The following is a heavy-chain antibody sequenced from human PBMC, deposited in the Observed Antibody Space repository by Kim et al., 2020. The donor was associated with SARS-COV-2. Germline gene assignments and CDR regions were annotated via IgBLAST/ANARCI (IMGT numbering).Heavy chain of an antibody. V-gene: IGHV3-11*06. Sequence: DSVKGRFTISRDNGRNSLYLQMDSLRAEDTAVYYCVRDSPSDDYGGYEYFQHWGQGTLVTVSS. CDR3: VRDSPSDDYGGYEYFQH. D-gene: IGHD4-17*01. J-gene: IGHJ1*01.